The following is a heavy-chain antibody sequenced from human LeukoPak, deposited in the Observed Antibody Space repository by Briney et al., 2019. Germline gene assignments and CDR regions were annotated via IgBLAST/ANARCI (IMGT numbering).Heavy chain of an antibody. V-gene: IGHV1-18*01. Sequence: ASVKVSCKASCYTFTSYGISWVRQAPGQGLEWMGWISAYNGNTNYAHKLQGRVTITTDKYTSRADMQLRSLRYDYKAGYYFSRVGRLHGYWGQGTLVTVPS. J-gene: IGHJ4*02. CDR2: ISAYNGNT. CDR3: SRVGRLHGY. CDR1: CYTFTSYG.